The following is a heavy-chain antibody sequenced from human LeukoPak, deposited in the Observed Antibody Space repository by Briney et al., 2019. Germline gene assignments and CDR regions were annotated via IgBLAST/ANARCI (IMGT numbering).Heavy chain of an antibody. CDR1: GGSISSSNYY. CDR2: IYYSGST. Sequence: SETLSLTCTVSGGSISSSNYYWGWIRQPPGKGLEWIGTIYYSGSTYYNPSLKSRVTISVDTSKNQFSLKLSSVTAADTAVYYCARGHYDILTGYYLGAFDIWGQGTMVTVSS. V-gene: IGHV4-39*07. CDR3: ARGHYDILTGYYLGAFDI. J-gene: IGHJ3*02. D-gene: IGHD3-9*01.